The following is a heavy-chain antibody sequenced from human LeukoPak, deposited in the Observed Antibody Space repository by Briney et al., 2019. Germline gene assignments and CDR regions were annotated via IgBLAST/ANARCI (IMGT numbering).Heavy chain of an antibody. CDR2: ISGSGGST. CDR1: GFTFGSYA. V-gene: IGHV3-23*01. Sequence: HPGGSLRLSCAASGFTFGSYAMSWVRQAPGKGLEWVSAISGSGGSTYYADSVKGRFTISRDNSKNTLYLQMNSLRAEDTAVYYCAKAPPLLWFGELKYYFDYWGQGTLVTVSS. CDR3: AKAPPLLWFGELKYYFDY. J-gene: IGHJ4*02. D-gene: IGHD3-10*01.